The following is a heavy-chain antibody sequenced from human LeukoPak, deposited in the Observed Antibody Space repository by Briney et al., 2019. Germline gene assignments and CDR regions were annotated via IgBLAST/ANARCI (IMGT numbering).Heavy chain of an antibody. V-gene: IGHV4-38-2*02. CDR2: IYHSGRT. Sequence: SETLSLTCTVSGYSISSGDYWGWIRQPPGKGLEWIGSIYHSGRTYYNPSLKSRVTISVDTSKNQVSLILTSVTAADTAVYYCARDLTLMIGGMNWFDPWGQGTLVTVSS. CDR3: ARDLTLMIGGMNWFDP. CDR1: GYSISSGDY. D-gene: IGHD3-22*01. J-gene: IGHJ5*02.